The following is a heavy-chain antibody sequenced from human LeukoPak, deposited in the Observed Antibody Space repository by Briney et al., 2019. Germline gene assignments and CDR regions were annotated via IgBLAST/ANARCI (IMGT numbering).Heavy chain of an antibody. D-gene: IGHD3-10*01. Sequence: PGGSLRLSCAASGFTFSSYSMNWVRQAPGKGLEWVSSISSSSSYIYYADSVKGRFTISRDNAKNSLYLQMNSLRAEDTAVYYCAKDLYYYGSGSYRTPDYWGQGTLVTVSS. CDR2: ISSSSSYI. CDR1: GFTFSSYS. J-gene: IGHJ4*02. CDR3: AKDLYYYGSGSYRTPDY. V-gene: IGHV3-21*01.